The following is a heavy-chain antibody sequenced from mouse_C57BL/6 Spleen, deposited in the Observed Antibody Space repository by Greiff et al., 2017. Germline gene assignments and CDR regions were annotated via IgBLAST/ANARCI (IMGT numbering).Heavy chain of an antibody. CDR3: TRHYYGSSGYFDV. CDR1: GYTFTDYE. Sequence: VQRVESGAELVRPGASVTLSCKASGYTFTDYEMHWVKQTPVHGLEWIGAIDPETGGTAYNQKFKGKAILTADKSSSTAYMELRSLTSEDSAVYYCTRHYYGSSGYFDVWGTGTTVTVSS. J-gene: IGHJ1*03. D-gene: IGHD1-1*01. V-gene: IGHV1-15*01. CDR2: IDPETGGT.